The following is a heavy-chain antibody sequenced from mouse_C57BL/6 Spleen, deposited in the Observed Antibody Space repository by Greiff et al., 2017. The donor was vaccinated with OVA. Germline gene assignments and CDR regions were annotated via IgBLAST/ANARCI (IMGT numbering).Heavy chain of an antibody. CDR1: GFTFSSYA. Sequence: EVKLVESGEGLVKPGGSLKLSCAASGFTFSSYAMSWVRQTPEKRLEWVAYISSGGDYIYYADTVKGRFTISRDNARNTLYLQMSSLKSEDKAMYYCTRAAYYDYDYAMDYWGQGTSVTVSS. V-gene: IGHV5-9-1*02. J-gene: IGHJ4*01. D-gene: IGHD2-4*01. CDR3: TRAAYYDYDYAMDY. CDR2: ISSGGDYI.